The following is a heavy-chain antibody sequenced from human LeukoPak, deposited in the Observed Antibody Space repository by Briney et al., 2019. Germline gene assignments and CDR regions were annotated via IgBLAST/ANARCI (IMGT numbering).Heavy chain of an antibody. J-gene: IGHJ3*02. D-gene: IGHD3-22*01. CDR3: ARRGYYYDSSGYYHDAFDI. V-gene: IGHV3-53*01. CDR1: GFAVSSNY. CDR2: IYSGGGT. Sequence: PGGSLRLSCAASGFAVSSNYMNWVRQAPGKGLKWVSIIYSGGGTYYANSVRGRFTISRDNSKNTLYLQMNSLRDEDTAVYYCARRGYYYDSSGYYHDAFDIWGQGTMVTVSS.